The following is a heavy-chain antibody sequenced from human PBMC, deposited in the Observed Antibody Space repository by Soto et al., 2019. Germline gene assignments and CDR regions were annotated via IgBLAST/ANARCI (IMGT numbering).Heavy chain of an antibody. CDR3: ARTFSDCGVSY. Sequence: QVQLVQSGAEVEEPGASVKVSCKASGYTFTDYWIHWVRQAPGQGLEWMGKVNPNGATTNAQNFRGRVTMTSDTSTSTVYMELSSRIAEDTAGYFCARTFSDCGVSYWGQGTPVTVSS. D-gene: IGHD2-21*01. J-gene: IGHJ4*02. CDR2: VNPNGAT. CDR1: GYTFTDYW. V-gene: IGHV1-46*03.